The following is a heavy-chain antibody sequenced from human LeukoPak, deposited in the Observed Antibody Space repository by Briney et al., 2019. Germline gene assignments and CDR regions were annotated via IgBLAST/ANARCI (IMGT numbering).Heavy chain of an antibody. CDR1: GFTFSSSE. Sequence: GGSLRLSCAASGFTFSSSEMNWVRQAPGKGLEWVSYISSSGSTIYYADSVKGRFTISRDNAKNSLYLQMNSLRAEDTAVYYCARDFYDYVWGSYRSFLDYWGQGTLVTVSS. CDR3: ARDFYDYVWGSYRSFLDY. CDR2: ISSSGSTI. J-gene: IGHJ4*02. D-gene: IGHD3-16*02. V-gene: IGHV3-48*03.